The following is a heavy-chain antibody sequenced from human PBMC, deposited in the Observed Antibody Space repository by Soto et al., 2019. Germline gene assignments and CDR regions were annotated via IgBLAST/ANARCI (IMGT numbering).Heavy chain of an antibody. CDR2: INAGNGNT. CDR3: ARGTPFNYETDFDF. D-gene: IGHD4-4*01. Sequence: ASVKVSCKASGYPFTSYAMHWVRQAPGQRLEWLGWINAGNGNTKYSQKFQGRVTITRDTSASTAYMELSSLRSEDTAVYYCARGTPFNYETDFDFWGQGTLVTVSS. CDR1: GYPFTSYA. V-gene: IGHV1-3*01. J-gene: IGHJ4*02.